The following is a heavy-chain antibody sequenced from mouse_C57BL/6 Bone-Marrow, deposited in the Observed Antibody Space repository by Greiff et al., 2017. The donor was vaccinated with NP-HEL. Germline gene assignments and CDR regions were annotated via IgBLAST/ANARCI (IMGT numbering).Heavy chain of an antibody. Sequence: QVQLQQSGAELARPGASVKLSCKASGYTFTSYGISWVKQRTGQGLEWIGEIYPRSGNKYYNEKFKGKATLTADKSSSTAYMELRSLKSEDSAVYCCARYSYYGSSDWYFDVWGTGTTVTVSS. J-gene: IGHJ1*03. V-gene: IGHV1-81*01. CDR3: ARYSYYGSSDWYFDV. D-gene: IGHD1-1*01. CDR2: IYPRSGNK. CDR1: GYTFTSYG.